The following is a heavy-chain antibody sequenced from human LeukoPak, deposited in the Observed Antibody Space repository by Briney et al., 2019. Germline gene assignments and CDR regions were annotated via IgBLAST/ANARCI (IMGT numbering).Heavy chain of an antibody. CDR1: GFTFSSYS. J-gene: IGHJ4*02. D-gene: IGHD2-2*01. CDR2: ISSSSSYI. Sequence: GGSLRLSCAASGFTFSSYSMNWVRQAPGKGLEWVSSISSSSSYIYYADPVKGRFTISRDNAKNSLYLQMNSLRAEDTAVYYCARDGDIVVVPAARFDYWGQGTLVAVSS. CDR3: ARDGDIVVVPAARFDY. V-gene: IGHV3-21*01.